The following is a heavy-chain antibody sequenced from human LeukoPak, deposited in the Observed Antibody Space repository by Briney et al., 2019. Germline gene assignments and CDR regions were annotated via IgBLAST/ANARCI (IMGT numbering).Heavy chain of an antibody. J-gene: IGHJ4*02. V-gene: IGHV3-53*01. CDR2: IYSDGST. CDR1: GFTFSSSY. Sequence: GGSLRLSCAASGFTFSSSYMSWVRQAPGKGLEWVSVIYSDGSTYYADSVKGRFTISRDNSKNTLYLQMNSLRAEDTAVYYCARVFPPNYYDSSGYLFDYWGRGTLVTVSS. D-gene: IGHD3-22*01. CDR3: ARVFPPNYYDSSGYLFDY.